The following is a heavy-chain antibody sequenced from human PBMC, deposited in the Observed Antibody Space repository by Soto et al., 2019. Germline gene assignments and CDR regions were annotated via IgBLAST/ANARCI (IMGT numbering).Heavy chain of an antibody. J-gene: IGHJ6*02. Sequence: PSQTLSLTCAISGDSVSSNSAAWNWIRQSPSRGLEWLGRTYYRSKWYNDYAVSVKSRITINPDTSKNQFSLQLNSVTPEDTAVYYCARGSGSWLNYYYYGMDVWGQGTTVTVSS. CDR1: GDSVSSNSAA. D-gene: IGHD6-13*01. CDR3: ARGSGSWLNYYYYGMDV. CDR2: TYYRSKWYN. V-gene: IGHV6-1*01.